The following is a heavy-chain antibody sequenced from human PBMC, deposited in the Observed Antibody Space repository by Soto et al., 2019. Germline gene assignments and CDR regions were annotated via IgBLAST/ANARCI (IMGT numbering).Heavy chain of an antibody. CDR3: AKGYCSSTSCSFDY. CDR1: GFTFTNFA. D-gene: IGHD2-2*01. CDR2: ISGTGDTT. V-gene: IGHV3-23*01. J-gene: IGHJ4*02. Sequence: PGGSLGLSCAASGFTFTNFAMNWVRQAPGKGLEWVSVISGTGDTTYNADSVKGRFTISRDNSMNTAFLQMNSLRAEDTALYYCAKGYCSSTSCSFDYWGQGTLVTVSS.